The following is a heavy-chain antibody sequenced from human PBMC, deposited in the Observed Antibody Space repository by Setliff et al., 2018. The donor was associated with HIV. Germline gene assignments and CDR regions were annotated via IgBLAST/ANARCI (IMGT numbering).Heavy chain of an antibody. V-gene: IGHV1-69*10. CDR3: TGPRGDEAFDI. Sequence: SVKVSCKASGGTSSTHAIHWVRQAPGQGLEWMGQIISILDITSYAQKLQGRVSITADESTSTFYMELSDLTSSDTAVYYCTGPRGDEAFDIWGQGTKVTVSS. CDR2: IISILDIT. D-gene: IGHD3-10*01. CDR1: GGTSSTHA. J-gene: IGHJ3*02.